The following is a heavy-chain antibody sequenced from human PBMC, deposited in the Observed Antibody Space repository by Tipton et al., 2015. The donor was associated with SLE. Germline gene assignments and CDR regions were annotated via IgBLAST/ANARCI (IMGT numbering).Heavy chain of an antibody. V-gene: IGHV3-21*03. Sequence: SLRLSCAASGFTFSSYSMNWVRQAPGKGLEWVSFISGASDYIYYADSMKGRFTISRDNAKNSLFLQINSLRAEDTAVYFCARDLAVTTPEYFQHWGHGTQVTVSS. CDR1: GFTFSSYS. CDR2: ISGASDYI. J-gene: IGHJ1*01. CDR3: ARDLAVTTPEYFQH. D-gene: IGHD4-17*01.